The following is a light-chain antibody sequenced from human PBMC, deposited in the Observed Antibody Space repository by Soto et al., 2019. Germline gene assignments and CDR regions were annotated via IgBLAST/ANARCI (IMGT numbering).Light chain of an antibody. CDR3: QQYGSAPPIT. CDR1: QSVSSSY. CDR2: GAS. J-gene: IGKJ5*01. V-gene: IGKV3-20*01. Sequence: EIVLTQSPGTLSLSPGERATLSCRASQSVSSSYLAWYQQKLGQAPRLLIYGASSRATGIPDRFSGSRSGTDFTLTISRLEPEDFAVYYCQQYGSAPPITFGQGTRLEIK.